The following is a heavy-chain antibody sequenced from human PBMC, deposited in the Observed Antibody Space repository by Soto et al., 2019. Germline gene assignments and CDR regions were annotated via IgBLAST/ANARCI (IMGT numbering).Heavy chain of an antibody. CDR1: GYTFISYG. D-gene: IGHD5-12*01. V-gene: IGHV1-18*01. CDR3: ARDQTKWLTDAFDI. J-gene: IGHJ3*02. CDR2: ISPYNGNT. Sequence: HVQLVQSGAEVKKPGASLKVSCKASGYTFISYGVSWVRQAPGQGLEWLGWISPYNGNTNYAQKFQCRTTMTTDTSTRTVYMDLRSLRTDDTAVYYCARDQTKWLTDAFDIWGQGTMVVVSS.